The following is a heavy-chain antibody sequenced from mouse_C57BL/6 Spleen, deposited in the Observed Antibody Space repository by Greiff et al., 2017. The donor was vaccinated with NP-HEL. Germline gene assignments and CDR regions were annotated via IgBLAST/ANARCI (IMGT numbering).Heavy chain of an antibody. CDR2: ISDGGSYT. J-gene: IGHJ2*01. V-gene: IGHV5-4*01. Sequence: PEKRLEWVATISDGGSYTYYPDNVKGRFTIFRDNAKNNLYLQMSHLKSEDTAMYCGARDRGGPYYFDYWGQGTTLTVSS. D-gene: IGHD1-1*02. CDR3: ARDRGGPYYFDY.